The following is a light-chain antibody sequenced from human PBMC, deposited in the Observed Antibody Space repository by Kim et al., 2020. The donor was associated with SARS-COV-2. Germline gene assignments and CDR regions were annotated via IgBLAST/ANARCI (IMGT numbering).Light chain of an antibody. CDR2: EAA. J-gene: IGKJ4*01. CDR3: QQHRKWPPAPS. V-gene: IGKV3-11*01. Sequence: PGEGATPSGRASHSIGINLAWYQQTRGQAPRLLIYEAAIRATGIPDKFSGSGSGTDFTLTISSLDPEDFAIYFCQQHRKWPPAPSFGGGTKLEI. CDR1: HSIGIN.